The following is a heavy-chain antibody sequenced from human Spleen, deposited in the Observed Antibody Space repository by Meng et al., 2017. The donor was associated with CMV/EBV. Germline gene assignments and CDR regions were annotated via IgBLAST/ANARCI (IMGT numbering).Heavy chain of an antibody. CDR1: GLTVSSNY. V-gene: IGHV3-53*01. D-gene: IGHD5-18*01. J-gene: IGHJ4*02. CDR3: ASRVDTAFQVGY. Sequence: GESLKISCAVSGLTVSSNYMSWVRQAPGKGLEWVSVIYSGGSTYYADSVKGRFTISRDKSMNTLYLQMNSLRAEDTAVYYCASRVDTAFQVGYWGQGTLVTVSS. CDR2: IYSGGST.